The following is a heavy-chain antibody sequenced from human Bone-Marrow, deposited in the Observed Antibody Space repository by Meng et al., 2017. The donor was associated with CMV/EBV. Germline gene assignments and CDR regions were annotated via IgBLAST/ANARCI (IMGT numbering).Heavy chain of an antibody. Sequence: GALRLSCTVSGGSISSSSYYWGWIRQPPGKGLEWIGSIYYSGSTYYNPSLKSRVTISVDTSKNQFSLKLSSVTAADTAVYYCAGGASLDYWGQGTLVTVSS. CDR3: AGGASLDY. V-gene: IGHV4-39*07. CDR1: GGSISSSSYY. J-gene: IGHJ4*02. D-gene: IGHD6-6*01. CDR2: IYYSGST.